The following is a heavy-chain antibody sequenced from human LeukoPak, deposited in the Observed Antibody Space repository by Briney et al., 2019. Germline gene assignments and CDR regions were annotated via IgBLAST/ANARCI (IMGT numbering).Heavy chain of an antibody. D-gene: IGHD3-10*01. CDR3: GSMVGGFIRPGFAP. Sequence: GGSLRLSCAASGFTFSSYAMSWVRQAPGKGLEWVSAISGSGGSTYYADSVKGRFTISRDNSKNTLYLQMNSLRAEDTAVYYCGSMVGGFIRPGFAPWGQEPLVTVSS. V-gene: IGHV3-23*01. CDR1: GFTFSSYA. J-gene: IGHJ5*02. CDR2: ISGSGGST.